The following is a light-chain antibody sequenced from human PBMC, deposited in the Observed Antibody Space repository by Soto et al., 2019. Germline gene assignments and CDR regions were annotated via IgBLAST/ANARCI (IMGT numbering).Light chain of an antibody. J-gene: IGKJ5*01. V-gene: IGKV2-30*02. CDR3: MQGTHWPIT. CDR2: EVS. CDR1: QSLVHSDGLAY. Sequence: DVVMTQSPLSLPVTLGQPASISCRSNQSLVHSDGLAYFSWFQQRPGRSPRRLIYEVSNRDSGVPARFSGSGSGTDFALKISRVEAEDVGLYYCMQGTHWPITFGQGTRLEIK.